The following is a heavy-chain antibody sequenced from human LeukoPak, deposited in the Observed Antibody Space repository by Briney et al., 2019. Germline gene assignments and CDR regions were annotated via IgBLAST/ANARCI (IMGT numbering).Heavy chain of an antibody. Sequence: GESLKISCKVSGYILTNNWIGWVRQVPGKGLEWMGLIYPGYSDAKYSPSFQGQVTISADKSISTAYLQWSSLKASDTAMYYCARQSAYCGGDCQGWFDPWGQGTLVTVSS. CDR2: IYPGYSDA. D-gene: IGHD2-21*02. J-gene: IGHJ5*02. CDR1: GYILTNNW. CDR3: ARQSAYCGGDCQGWFDP. V-gene: IGHV5-51*01.